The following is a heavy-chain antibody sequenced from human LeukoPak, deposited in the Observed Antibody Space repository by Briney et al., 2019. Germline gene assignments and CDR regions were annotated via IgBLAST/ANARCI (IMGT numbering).Heavy chain of an antibody. V-gene: IGHV1-69*01. CDR2: IIPFFGTA. CDR3: ARDQDSGSYQAYYYYGMDV. J-gene: IGHJ6*02. D-gene: IGHD1-26*01. CDR1: GGTFSSYA. Sequence: ASVKVSCKASGGTFSSYAISWVRQAPGQGLEWMGEIIPFFGTANYAQKFQGRVTITADESTSTAYMELSSLRSEDTAVYYCARDQDSGSYQAYYYYGMDVWGQGTTVTVSS.